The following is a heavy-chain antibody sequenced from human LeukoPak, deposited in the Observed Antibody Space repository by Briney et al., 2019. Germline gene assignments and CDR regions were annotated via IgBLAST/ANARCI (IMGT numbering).Heavy chain of an antibody. J-gene: IGHJ3*02. Sequence: ASVKVSCKASGGTSSSYAISWVRQAPGQGLEWMGWINTNTGNPMYAQGFTGRFVFSLDTSVSTAYLQISSLEAEDTAVYYCARVIAAADRRAFDIWGQGTMVTVSS. V-gene: IGHV7-4-1*02. CDR2: INTNTGNP. CDR3: ARVIAAADRRAFDI. D-gene: IGHD6-13*01. CDR1: GGTSSSYA.